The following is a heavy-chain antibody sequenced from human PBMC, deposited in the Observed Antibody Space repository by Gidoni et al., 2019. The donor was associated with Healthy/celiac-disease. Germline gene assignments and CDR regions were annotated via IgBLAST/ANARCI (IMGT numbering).Heavy chain of an antibody. V-gene: IGHV3-21*01. D-gene: IGHD5-12*01. Sequence: EVQLVESGGGLVKPGGSLRLSCAASGFTFISYSLNWVRQAPGKGLEWVSSISSSSSYIYYADSVKGRFTISRDNAKNSLYLQMNSLRAEDTAVYYCARASIRDGYNSYYYGMDVWGQGTTVTVSS. CDR1: GFTFISYS. CDR3: ARASIRDGYNSYYYGMDV. J-gene: IGHJ6*02. CDR2: ISSSSSYI.